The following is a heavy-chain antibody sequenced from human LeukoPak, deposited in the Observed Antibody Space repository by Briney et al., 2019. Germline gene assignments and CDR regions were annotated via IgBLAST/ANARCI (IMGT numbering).Heavy chain of an antibody. CDR1: GYSFPGYW. D-gene: IGHD6-19*01. CDR3: ARRMKDSSGWYNWFDP. V-gene: IGHV5-51*01. Sequence: GESLKISCKGSGYSFPGYWIGWVRQMPGKSLEWMGIIYPGDSDTRYSPSFQGQVSMSVDKSINTAYLQWSSLKASDTAMYYCARRMKDSSGWYNWFDPWGQGTLVTVSS. J-gene: IGHJ5*02. CDR2: IYPGDSDT.